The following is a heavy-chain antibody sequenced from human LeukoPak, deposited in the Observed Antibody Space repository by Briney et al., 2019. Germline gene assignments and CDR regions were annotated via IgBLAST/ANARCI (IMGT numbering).Heavy chain of an antibody. Sequence: SETVSLMCTLSGDSISSSSYYWGGIRHPPGKGREWIGSIYYSGSTYYNPSLKSRVTMSVDTSKTQFSLKLSSVTAADTAVYYCARHGGVGVIPDFDYWGPGTLVTVSS. CDR1: GDSISSSSYY. CDR2: IYYSGST. V-gene: IGHV4-39*01. D-gene: IGHD2-8*02. CDR3: ARHGGVGVIPDFDY. J-gene: IGHJ4*02.